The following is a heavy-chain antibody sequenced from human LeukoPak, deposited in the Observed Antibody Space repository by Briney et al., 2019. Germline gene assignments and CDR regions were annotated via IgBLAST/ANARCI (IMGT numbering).Heavy chain of an antibody. V-gene: IGHV3-21*01. CDR1: GFTFSSYS. D-gene: IGHD1-1*01. CDR3: ARARYNWNDARDAFDI. Sequence: PGGSLRLSCAASGFTFSSYSMNWVRQAPGKGLEWVSSISSSSSYIYYADSVKGRFTISRDNAKNSLYLQMNSLRAEDTAVYYCARARYNWNDARDAFDIWGQGTMVTVSS. J-gene: IGHJ3*02. CDR2: ISSSSSYI.